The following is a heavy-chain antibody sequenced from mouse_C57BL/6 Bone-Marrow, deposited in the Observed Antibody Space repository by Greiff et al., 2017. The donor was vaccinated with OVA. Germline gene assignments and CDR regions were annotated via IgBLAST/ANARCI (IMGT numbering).Heavy chain of an antibody. CDR3: TRYYGSSPDY. J-gene: IGHJ2*01. D-gene: IGHD1-1*01. CDR2: IDPETGGT. CDR1: GYTFTDYE. V-gene: IGHV1-15*01. Sequence: VKLQESGAELVRPGASVTLSCKASGYTFTDYEMHWVKQTPVHGLEWIGAIDPETGGTAYNQKFKGKAILTADKSSSTAYMELRSLTSEDSAVYYCTRYYGSSPDYWGQGTTLTVSS.